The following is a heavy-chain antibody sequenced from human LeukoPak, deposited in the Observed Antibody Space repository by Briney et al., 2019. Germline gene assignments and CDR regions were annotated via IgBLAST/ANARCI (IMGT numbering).Heavy chain of an antibody. CDR3: ARHRYCSGGSCGDFDY. J-gene: IGHJ4*02. CDR1: GYSFTSYW. V-gene: IGHV5-51*01. Sequence: GESLKISCKGSGYSFTSYWIGWVRQMPGKGLEWMGIIYPGDSDTRYSPSFQGQVTISADKSISTAYLQWSSLKASDTAMYYSARHRYCSGGSCGDFDYWGQGTLVTVSS. D-gene: IGHD2-15*01. CDR2: IYPGDSDT.